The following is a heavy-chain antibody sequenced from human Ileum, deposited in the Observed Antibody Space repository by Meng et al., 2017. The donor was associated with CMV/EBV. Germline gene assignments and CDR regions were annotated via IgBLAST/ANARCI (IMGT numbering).Heavy chain of an antibody. CDR3: AADISTAWFYY. CDR2: IHYTETT. D-gene: IGHD2-2*01. J-gene: IGHJ4*02. Sequence: DSGPSTSNPPLTLSLTRTFSGDSLISGRHFRGWIRQAPGKGLEWIATIHYTETTHYNPSLKSRITISVDTSKNQISLKVNSVTAADTAMYYCAADISTAWFYYWGQGTLVTVSS. V-gene: IGHV4-39*07. CDR1: GDSLISGRHF.